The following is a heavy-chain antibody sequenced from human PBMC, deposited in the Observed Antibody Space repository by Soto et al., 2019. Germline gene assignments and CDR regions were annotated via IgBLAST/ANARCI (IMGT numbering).Heavy chain of an antibody. Sequence: PSETLSLTCTVSGGSISSGGYYWSWIRQHPGKGLEWIGYIYYSGSTYYNPSLKSRVTISVDTSKNQFSLKLSSVTAADTAVYYCARTYLLSRDGYNYFDYWGQGTLVTVSS. J-gene: IGHJ4*02. CDR3: ARTYLLSRDGYNYFDY. CDR2: IYYSGST. CDR1: GGSISSGGYY. V-gene: IGHV4-31*03. D-gene: IGHD5-12*01.